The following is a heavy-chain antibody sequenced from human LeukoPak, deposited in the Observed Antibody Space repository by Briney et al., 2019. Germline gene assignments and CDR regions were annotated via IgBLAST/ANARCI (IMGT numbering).Heavy chain of an antibody. J-gene: IGHJ4*02. CDR3: ARRTSRSLWFGEIYFDY. Sequence: PSETLSLTCTVSGGSISSSSYYWGWIRQPPWKGLEWIGSIYYSGSTYYNPSLKSRVTISVDTSKNQFSLKLSSVTAADTAVYYCARRTSRSLWFGEIYFDYWGQGTLVTVSS. CDR2: IYYSGST. V-gene: IGHV4-39*01. D-gene: IGHD3-10*01. CDR1: GGSISSSSYY.